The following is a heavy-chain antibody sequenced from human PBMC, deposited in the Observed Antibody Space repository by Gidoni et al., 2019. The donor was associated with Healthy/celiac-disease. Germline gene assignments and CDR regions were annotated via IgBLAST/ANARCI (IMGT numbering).Heavy chain of an antibody. V-gene: IGHV3-23*01. CDR2: ISGSGGST. CDR3: AKDVVVVAAGGMDV. CDR1: GFTFSSYA. Sequence: EVQLLESGGGLVQHGGSLRLSCAASGFTFSSYAMSWVRQAPGKGLEWVAAISGSGGSTYYADSVKGRFTISRDNSKNTLYLQMNSLRAEDTAVYYCAKDVVVVAAGGMDVWGQGTTVTVSS. D-gene: IGHD2-15*01. J-gene: IGHJ6*02.